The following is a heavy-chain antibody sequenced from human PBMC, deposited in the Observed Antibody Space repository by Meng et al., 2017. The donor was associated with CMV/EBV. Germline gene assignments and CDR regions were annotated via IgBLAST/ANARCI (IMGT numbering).Heavy chain of an antibody. CDR1: GGSISSSSYY. Sequence: LSLTCTVSGGSISSSSYYWGWIRQPPGKGLEWVSYISSSGSTIYYADSVKGRFTISRDNAKNSLYLQMNSLRAEDTAVYYCARNDHDFWSGYSYGMDVWGQGTTVTVSS. J-gene: IGHJ6*02. V-gene: IGHV3-11*04. CDR2: ISSSGSTI. CDR3: ARNDHDFWSGYSYGMDV. D-gene: IGHD3-3*01.